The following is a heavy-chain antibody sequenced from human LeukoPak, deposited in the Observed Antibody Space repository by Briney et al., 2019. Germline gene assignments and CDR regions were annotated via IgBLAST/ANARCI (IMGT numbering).Heavy chain of an antibody. J-gene: IGHJ4*02. CDR3: ARGSY. CDR2: ISYDGSNK. Sequence: GGSLRLSCAASGFTFSSYAMHWVRQAPGKGLEWVGVISYDGSNKYYADSVKGRFTISRDNSKNTLYLQMNSLRAEDTAVYYCARGSYWGQGTLVTVSS. V-gene: IGHV3-30-3*01. CDR1: GFTFSSYA.